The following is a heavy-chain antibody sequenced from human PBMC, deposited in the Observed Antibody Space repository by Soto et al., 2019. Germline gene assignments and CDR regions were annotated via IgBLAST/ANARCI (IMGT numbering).Heavy chain of an antibody. CDR1: GVTFSGSA. CDR3: STRGDGYNADFDY. V-gene: IGHV3-73*01. J-gene: IGHJ4*02. CDR2: IRSKANSYAT. Sequence: EVQVVVSGGGLVQPGGSLKLSCAASGVTFSGSAMHWVRQASGKGLEWVVRIRSKANSYATAYGASVKGRFTMSRDDSKNTAYLQMNSLKTEDTAVYYCSTRGDGYNADFDYWGKGTLVTVSS. D-gene: IGHD5-12*01.